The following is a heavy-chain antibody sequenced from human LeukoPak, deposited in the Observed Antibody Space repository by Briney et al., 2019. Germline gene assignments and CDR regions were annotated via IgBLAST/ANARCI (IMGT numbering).Heavy chain of an antibody. CDR3: TLTLVRGVIPLSYGMDV. D-gene: IGHD3-10*01. Sequence: PSQTLSLTCTVSGGSISSRDSYWSWIRLLPGKGLEWIGYIYYSDNTYYNPSLESRVTISMDTSKNQFSLRLSSVTAADTAVYYCTLTLVRGVIPLSYGMDVWGQGTTVTVSS. CDR1: GGSISSRDSY. V-gene: IGHV4-31*03. J-gene: IGHJ6*02. CDR2: IYYSDNT.